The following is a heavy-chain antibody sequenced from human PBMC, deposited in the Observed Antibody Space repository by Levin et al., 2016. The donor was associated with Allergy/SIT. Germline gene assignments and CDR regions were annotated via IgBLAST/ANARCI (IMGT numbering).Heavy chain of an antibody. Sequence: SETLSLTCTVSGGSISSYYRSWIRQPPGKGLEWIGYIYYSGSTNYNPSLKSRVTISVDTSKNQFSLKLSSVTAADTAVYYCAREGGGGLSIPDPRWGMDVWGQGTTVTVSS. CDR2: IYYSGST. V-gene: IGHV4-59*01. D-gene: IGHD3-16*01. J-gene: IGHJ6*02. CDR1: GGSISSYY. CDR3: AREGGGGLSIPDPRWGMDV.